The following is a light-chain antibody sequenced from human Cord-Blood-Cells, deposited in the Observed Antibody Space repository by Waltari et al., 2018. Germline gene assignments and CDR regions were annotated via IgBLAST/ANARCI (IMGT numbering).Light chain of an antibody. Sequence: QSALTQPASVSGSPGQSITLSCTGTSSDVGGHNDVSWYQQHPGKAPKPMIYDVSKRPSGVSNRFSGSKSGNTASLTISGLQAEDEADYYCSSYTSSSTWVFGGGTKLTVL. J-gene: IGLJ3*02. V-gene: IGLV2-14*01. CDR1: SSDVGGHND. CDR3: SSYTSSSTWV. CDR2: DVS.